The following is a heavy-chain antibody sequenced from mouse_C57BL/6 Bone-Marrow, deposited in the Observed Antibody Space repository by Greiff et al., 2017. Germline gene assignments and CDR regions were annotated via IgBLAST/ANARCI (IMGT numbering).Heavy chain of an antibody. CDR3: ARSYRAWFAY. D-gene: IGHD2-14*01. CDR1: GYTFTSYW. J-gene: IGHJ3*01. CDR2: IDPSDSET. V-gene: IGHV1-52*01. Sequence: VQLQQPGAELVRPGSSVKLSCKASGYTFTSYWMHWVKQRPIQGLEWIGNIDPSDSETHYNQKFKDKATLTVDKSSSTTYMQLSSLTSEDSAVYYCARSYRAWFAYWGQGTLVTVSA.